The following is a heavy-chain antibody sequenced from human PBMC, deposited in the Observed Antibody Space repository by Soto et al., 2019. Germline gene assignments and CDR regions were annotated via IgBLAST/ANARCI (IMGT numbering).Heavy chain of an antibody. CDR3: ARRRSTTGWFDP. CDR1: GGSISSSSYY. D-gene: IGHD6-25*01. CDR2: IYYSGST. V-gene: IGHV4-39*01. J-gene: IGHJ5*02. Sequence: SETLSLTCAVSGGSISSSSYYWGWIRQPPGKGLEWIGNIYYSGSTYYNPSLKSRVTMSVDTSQKQFYLKLSSVTAEATAVYYCARRRSTTGWFDPWGQGNLVTVSS.